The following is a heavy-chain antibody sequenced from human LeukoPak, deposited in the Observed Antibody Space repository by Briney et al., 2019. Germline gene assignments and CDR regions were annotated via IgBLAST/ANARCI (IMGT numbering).Heavy chain of an antibody. CDR3: AIWKELPPLDY. Sequence: PGGSLRLSWAASGFTFSSYWMHWVRQAPGKGLVWVSRINSDGSSTSYADSVKGRFTISRDNAKNTLYLQMNSLRAEDTAVYYCAIWKELPPLDYWGQGTLVTVSS. J-gene: IGHJ4*02. CDR1: GFTFSSYW. V-gene: IGHV3-74*01. CDR2: INSDGSST. D-gene: IGHD1-26*01.